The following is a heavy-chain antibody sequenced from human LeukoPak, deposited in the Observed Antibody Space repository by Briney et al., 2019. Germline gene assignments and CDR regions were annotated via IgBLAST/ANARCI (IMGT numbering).Heavy chain of an antibody. V-gene: IGHV3-23*01. Sequence: GGSLRLSCAASGFSFSSYAMSWVRQAPARGLEWVSSIRGGGEIFYADSVKGRFTLSRDDSRNTVHLQLNDLRVEDTAVYYCATANWVSNADAVWWGQGTLVTVSS. CDR1: GFSFSSYA. D-gene: IGHD7-27*01. CDR2: IRGGGEI. J-gene: IGHJ4*02. CDR3: ATANWVSNADAVW.